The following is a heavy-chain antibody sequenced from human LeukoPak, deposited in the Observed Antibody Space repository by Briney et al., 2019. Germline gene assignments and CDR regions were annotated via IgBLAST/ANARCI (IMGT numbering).Heavy chain of an antibody. V-gene: IGHV4-39*01. Sequence: KTSETLSLTCTVSGGSITYSSSYWGWIRQPPGKGLEWIGSLYYSGDTYYNPSLKSRVTISVDTSKSQVSLKLTSVTATDTTVYYCAGFLGKAVIGTAYYFDYWGQGILVPVSS. D-gene: IGHD6-19*01. CDR2: LYYSGDT. CDR1: GGSITYSSSY. CDR3: AGFLGKAVIGTAYYFDY. J-gene: IGHJ4*02.